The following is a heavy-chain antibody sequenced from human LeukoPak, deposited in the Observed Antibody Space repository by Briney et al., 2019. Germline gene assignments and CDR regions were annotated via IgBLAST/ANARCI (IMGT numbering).Heavy chain of an antibody. CDR3: ARGEVTVTNAFDI. D-gene: IGHD4-17*01. CDR1: GGSISSGGYY. V-gene: IGHV4-31*03. J-gene: IGHJ3*02. CDR2: IYYSGST. Sequence: SETLSLTCTVSGGSISSGGYYWSWIRQHPGKGLEWIGYIYYSGSTYYNPSLKSRVTISVDTSKNQFSLKLSSVTAADTAVYYCARGEVTVTNAFDIWGQGTMVTVSS.